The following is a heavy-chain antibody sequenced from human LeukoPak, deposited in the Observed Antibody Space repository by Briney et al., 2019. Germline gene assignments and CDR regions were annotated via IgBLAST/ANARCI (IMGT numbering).Heavy chain of an antibody. CDR1: GYPFTGYY. D-gene: IGHD2-2*01. CDR2: INPNSGFT. V-gene: IGHV1-2*02. CDR3: ARLADCSGSSCRSFDY. Sequence: GASVKVSCKASGYPFTGYYLHWVRQAPGQGLEWMGWINPNSGFTNYAQKSQGRVTMTRDTSISTAYMELSRLRSDDTAVYYCARLADCSGSSCRSFDYWGRGTLVTVSS. J-gene: IGHJ4*02.